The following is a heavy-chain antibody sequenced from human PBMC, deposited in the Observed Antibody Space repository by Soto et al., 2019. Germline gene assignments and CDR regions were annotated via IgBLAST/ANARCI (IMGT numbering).Heavy chain of an antibody. J-gene: IGHJ6*01. CDR2: IYYSGRT. CDR1: GGSISSGGYY. D-gene: IGHD3-22*01. Sequence: QVQLQESGPGLVKPSQTLSLTCTVSGGSISSGGYYWSWIRQHPGKGLEWIGYIYYSGRTYYNPSRKYQVTISVDTSKNQFHLKLSAVTAANTAVYYCARATGDSSGSNYYYYGMDDWGQGPTVTVSS. V-gene: IGHV4-31*01. CDR3: ARATGDSSGSNYYYYGMDD.